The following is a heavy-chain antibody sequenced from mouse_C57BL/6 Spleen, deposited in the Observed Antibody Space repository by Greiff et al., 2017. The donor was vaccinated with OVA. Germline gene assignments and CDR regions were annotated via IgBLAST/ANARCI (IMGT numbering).Heavy chain of an antibody. CDR3: ARSFYYESGYFDV. J-gene: IGHJ1*03. D-gene: IGHD1-1*01. V-gene: IGHV7-3*01. CDR1: GFTFTDYY. Sequence: EVKLMEPGGGLVQPGGSLSLSCAASGFTFTDYYMSWVRQPPGQALEWMGFIRHKANGYTTEYSASVKGRFTISRANSQNILYLQMTALSAEDSATYYCARSFYYESGYFDVWGTGTTVTVSS. CDR2: IRHKANGYTT.